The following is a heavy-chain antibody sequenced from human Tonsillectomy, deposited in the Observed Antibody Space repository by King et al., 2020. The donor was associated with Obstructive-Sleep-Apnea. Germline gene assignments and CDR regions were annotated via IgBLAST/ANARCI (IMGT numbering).Heavy chain of an antibody. J-gene: IGHJ4*02. Sequence: QLVQSGAEVKKPGESLKISCKGSGYMFTNYWIVWVRQMPGKGLEWMGLIYPCDSDTRYSPSFQGQVTISVDKSISTAYLQWSSLKASDTAMYYCARPPALTGPFDYWGQGALVTVTS. D-gene: IGHD3-9*01. CDR3: ARPPALTGPFDY. CDR2: IYPCDSDT. V-gene: IGHV5-51*01. CDR1: GYMFTNYW.